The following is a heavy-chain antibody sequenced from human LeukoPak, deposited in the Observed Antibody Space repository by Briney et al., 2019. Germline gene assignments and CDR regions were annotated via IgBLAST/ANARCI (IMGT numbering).Heavy chain of an antibody. J-gene: IGHJ3*02. V-gene: IGHV3-48*02. CDR1: GFTYRSFN. CDR3: ARDRYCGGDYYSNAFAT. D-gene: IGHD2-21*02. CDR2: ISSSSTTI. Sequence: GGSLSLSRAASGFTYRSFNTNWVSQAPGKGLEWVSYISSSSTTIYYADSLKGRFTISRDNGKNSLYLQMNSLRDEDTAVYYCARDRYCGGDYYSNAFATECRGKMVTVSS.